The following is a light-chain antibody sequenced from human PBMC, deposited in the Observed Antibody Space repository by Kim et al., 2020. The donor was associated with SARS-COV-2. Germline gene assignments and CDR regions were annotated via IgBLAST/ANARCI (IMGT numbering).Light chain of an antibody. CDR2: WAS. CDR1: QSVLYSSNNKNY. CDR3: QQYCSTQFT. J-gene: IGKJ3*01. V-gene: IGKV4-1*01. Sequence: VTINCKSSQSVLYSSNNKNYLAWYQQKPGQPPKLLIYWASTRESGVPDRFSGSGSGTDFTLTISSLQAEDVAVYYCQQYCSTQFTFGPGTKVDIK.